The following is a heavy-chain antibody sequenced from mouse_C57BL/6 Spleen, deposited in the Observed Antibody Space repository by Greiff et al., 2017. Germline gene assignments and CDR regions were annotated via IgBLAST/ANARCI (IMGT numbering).Heavy chain of an antibody. Sequence: VQLQQSGAELVRPGASVKLSCTASGFNIKDDYMHWVKQRPEQGLEWIGWIDPENGDTEYASKFQGKATITADTSSNTAYLQLSSLTSEDTAVYYCTTPDGYDLAYWGQGTLVTVSA. J-gene: IGHJ3*01. CDR1: GFNIKDDY. D-gene: IGHD2-2*01. CDR2: IDPENGDT. CDR3: TTPDGYDLAY. V-gene: IGHV14-4*01.